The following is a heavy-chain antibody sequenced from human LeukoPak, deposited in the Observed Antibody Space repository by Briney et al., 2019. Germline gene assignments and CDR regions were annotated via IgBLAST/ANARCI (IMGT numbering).Heavy chain of an antibody. J-gene: IGHJ5*02. CDR3: ARMVRGLYWFDP. CDR1: GGSISSYY. Sequence: SETLSLTCTVSGGSISSYYWSRIRQPPGKGLEWIGYIYYSGSTNYNPSLKSRVTISVDTSKNQFSLKLSSVTAADTAVYYCARMVRGLYWFDPWGQGTLVTVSS. V-gene: IGHV4-59*12. CDR2: IYYSGST. D-gene: IGHD3-10*01.